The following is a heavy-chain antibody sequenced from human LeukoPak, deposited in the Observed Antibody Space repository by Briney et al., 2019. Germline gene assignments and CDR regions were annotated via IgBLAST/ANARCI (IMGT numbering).Heavy chain of an antibody. V-gene: IGHV4-59*01. Sequence: PSETLSLTCTVSGDSIGTYYWSWIRQPPGKGLEWIGYIYYDGYTDYNPSLKSRVTISLHTSKNQFSLNLSSVTAADTAVYYCARGVGYSSSWYDYWGQGTLVTVSS. J-gene: IGHJ4*02. CDR2: IYYDGYT. D-gene: IGHD6-13*01. CDR3: ARGVGYSSSWYDY. CDR1: GDSIGTYY.